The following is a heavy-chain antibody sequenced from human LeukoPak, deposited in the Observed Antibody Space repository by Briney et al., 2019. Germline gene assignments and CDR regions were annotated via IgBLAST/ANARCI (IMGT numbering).Heavy chain of an antibody. V-gene: IGHV1-18*01. J-gene: IGHJ4*02. CDR2: ISAYNGNT. CDR1: GYTFTSYG. CDR3: ARDLRYYCDSSGYYEPHYFDY. D-gene: IGHD3-22*01. Sequence: ASVKVSCKASGYTFTSYGISWVRQAPGQGLEWMGWISAYNGNTNYAQKLQGRVTMTTDTSTSTAYMELRSLRSDDTAVYYCARDLRYYCDSSGYYEPHYFDYWGQGTLVTVSS.